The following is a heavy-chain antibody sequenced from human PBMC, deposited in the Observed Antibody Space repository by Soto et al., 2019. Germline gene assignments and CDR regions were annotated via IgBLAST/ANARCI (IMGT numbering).Heavy chain of an antibody. CDR2: IYHSGST. CDR1: GGSISSGGYS. J-gene: IGHJ5*02. CDR3: ARVPIQSPKYCISTSCYGRGWFDP. V-gene: IGHV4-30-2*01. Sequence: SETLSLTCAVSGGSISSGGYSWSWIRQPPGKGLEWIGYIYHSGSTYYNPSLKSRVTISVDRSKNQFSLKLSSVTAADTAVYYCARVPIQSPKYCISTSCYGRGWFDPWGQGTLVTVSS. D-gene: IGHD2-2*01.